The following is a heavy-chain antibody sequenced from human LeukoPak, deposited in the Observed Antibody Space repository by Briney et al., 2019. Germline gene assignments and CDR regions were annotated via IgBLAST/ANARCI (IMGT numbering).Heavy chain of an antibody. J-gene: IGHJ6*02. CDR1: GGSISSGSYY. D-gene: IGHD5-18*01. CDR2: IYTSGST. V-gene: IGHV4-61*02. Sequence: PSETLSLTCTVSGGSISSGSYYWSWIRQPAGKGLEWIGRIYTSGSTNYNPSLKSRVTISVDTSKNQFSLKLSSVTAADTAVYYCASFVDTAMASYYYGMDVWGQGTTVTVSS. CDR3: ASFVDTAMASYYYGMDV.